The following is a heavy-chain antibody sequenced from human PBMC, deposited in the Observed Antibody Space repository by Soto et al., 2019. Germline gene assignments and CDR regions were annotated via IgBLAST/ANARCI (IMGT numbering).Heavy chain of an antibody. CDR3: ARRYGYSFDY. J-gene: IGHJ4*02. D-gene: IGHD5-18*01. CDR2: IYYSGST. CDR1: CSSIRSYY. Sequence: SETLSLTCTFACSSIRSYYWCWIRQPPGKGLEWIGYIYYSGSTNYNPSLKSRVTISVDTSKNQFSLKLSSVTAADTAVYYCARRYGYSFDYWGQGTLVTVS. V-gene: IGHV4-59*01.